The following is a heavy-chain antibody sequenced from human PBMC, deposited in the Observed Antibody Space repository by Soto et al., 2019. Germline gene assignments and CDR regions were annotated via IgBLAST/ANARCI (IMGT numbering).Heavy chain of an antibody. CDR2: IDWDDDK. CDR3: AHRPNGYLSGWENGYFDY. J-gene: IGHJ4*02. V-gene: IGHV2-70*12. CDR1: GFSLSTSGMC. Sequence: SGPTLVNPTQTLTLTCTFSGFSLSTSGMCVSWIRQPPGKALEWLARIDWDDDKYYSTSLKTRLTITKDTSKNLVVLTMTNMDPVDTATYYCAHRPNGYLSGWENGYFDYWGQGILVTVSS. D-gene: IGHD6-19*01.